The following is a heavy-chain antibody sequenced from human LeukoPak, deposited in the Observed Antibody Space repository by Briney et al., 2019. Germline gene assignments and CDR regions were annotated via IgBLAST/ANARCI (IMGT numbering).Heavy chain of an antibody. V-gene: IGHV1-69*04. CDR1: GGAFSTYA. Sequence: ASVKVSCKASGGAFSTYAVSWVRQAPGQGLEWLGRIIPILGITNYAQKFQGRVSITADTSTSTVYMELSSLRSEDTAVYYCVAGSGWRFDYWGQGTLVTVSS. CDR3: VAGSGWRFDY. D-gene: IGHD6-19*01. CDR2: IIPILGIT. J-gene: IGHJ4*02.